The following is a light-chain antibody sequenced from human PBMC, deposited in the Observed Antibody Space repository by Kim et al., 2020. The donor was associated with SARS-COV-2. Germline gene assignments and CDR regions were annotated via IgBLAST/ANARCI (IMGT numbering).Light chain of an antibody. V-gene: IGLV2-11*01. J-gene: IGLJ2*01. Sequence: GQSVPIPCTPTNGDIGGHNYVSWYQHHPGKTPKLMIYAVTKRPSGVPDRFSGSKSGNTASLTISGLQAEDEADYYCCAYAGSYILLFGGGTQLTVL. CDR3: CAYAGSYILL. CDR1: NGDIGGHNY. CDR2: AVT.